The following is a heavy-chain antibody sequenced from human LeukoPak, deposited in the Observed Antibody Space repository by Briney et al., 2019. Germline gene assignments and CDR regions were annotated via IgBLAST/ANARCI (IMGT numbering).Heavy chain of an antibody. D-gene: IGHD1-14*01. Sequence: SVKVSCKASGGTFSSYAISWVRQAPGQGLEWMGGIIPIFGTANYAQKFQGRVTVTADESTGTAYMELSSLRSEDAAVYYCATGPAQRFDPWGQGTLVTVSS. V-gene: IGHV1-69*13. CDR1: GGTFSSYA. CDR3: ATGPAQRFDP. CDR2: IIPIFGTA. J-gene: IGHJ5*02.